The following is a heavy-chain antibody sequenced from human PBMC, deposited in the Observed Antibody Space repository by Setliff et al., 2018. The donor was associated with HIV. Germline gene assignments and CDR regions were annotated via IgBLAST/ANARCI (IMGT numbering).Heavy chain of an antibody. D-gene: IGHD1-26*01. CDR3: ARDSVGATQMDY. V-gene: IGHV4-59*11. Sequence: SETLSLTCTVSGGSISSHYWSWIRQPPGKGLEWIGSIYYSGSTNYNSSLKSRVTISVDTSKNQFSLKLSSVTAADTAVYYCARDSVGATQMDYWGQGTLVTVSS. CDR2: IYYSGST. CDR1: GGSISSHY. J-gene: IGHJ4*02.